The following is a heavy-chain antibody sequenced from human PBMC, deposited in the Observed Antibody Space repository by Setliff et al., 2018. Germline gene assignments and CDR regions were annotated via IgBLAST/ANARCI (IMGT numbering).Heavy chain of an antibody. CDR1: GFSFSNYA. V-gene: IGHV3-30*15. Sequence: PGGSLRLSCAASGFSFSNYAMHWVRQAPGKGLEWVAVISYDGNIKHYADSVKGRCTISRDNSKNTLYLEMSSLRPEDTAVYYCAKVIGGYPPKPSDYWGQGTLVTVSS. J-gene: IGHJ4*02. D-gene: IGHD3-16*02. CDR3: AKVIGGYPPKPSDY. CDR2: ISYDGNIK.